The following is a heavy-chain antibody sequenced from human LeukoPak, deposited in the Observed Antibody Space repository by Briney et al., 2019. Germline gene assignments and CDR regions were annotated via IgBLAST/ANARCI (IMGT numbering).Heavy chain of an antibody. V-gene: IGHV4-59*01. D-gene: IGHD1-26*01. Sequence: SETLSLTCIVSGGXISSYFCSWIREPPGQGLEWIGYINHSVNTYYNPSLKSRVTISVDTSKSQLSLKLSSVTAADTAVYYCARGQGSGSYYLDYWGQGTLVTVSS. CDR3: ARGQGSGSYYLDY. CDR2: INHSVNT. CDR1: GGXISSYF. J-gene: IGHJ4*02.